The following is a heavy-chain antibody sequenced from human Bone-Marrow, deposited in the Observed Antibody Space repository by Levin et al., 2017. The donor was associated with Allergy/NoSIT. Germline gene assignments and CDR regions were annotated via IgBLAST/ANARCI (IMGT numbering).Heavy chain of an antibody. Sequence: GESLKISCATSGFTFSDFDMNWVRQTPEKGLEWISYISTSSRTKQYADSVKGRFTISRDNAENSLYLEMNSLRDEDTAVYFCSRRFDFWGQGTLVTVSS. CDR1: GFTFSDFD. V-gene: IGHV3-48*02. CDR3: SRRFDF. J-gene: IGHJ4*02. CDR2: ISTSSRTK.